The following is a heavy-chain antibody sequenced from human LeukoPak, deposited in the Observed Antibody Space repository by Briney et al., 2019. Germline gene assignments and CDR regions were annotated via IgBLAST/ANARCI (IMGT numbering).Heavy chain of an antibody. CDR2: IIPIFGTA. CDR1: GGTFSSYA. CDR3: ARDRTGYGSGRRAFDI. Sequence: SVKVSCKASGGTFSSYAISWVRQAPGQGLEWMGGIIPIFGTANYAQKFQGRVTITTDESTSTAYMELSSLRSEDTAVYYCARDRTGYGSGRRAFDIWGQGTMVTVSS. V-gene: IGHV1-69*05. J-gene: IGHJ3*02. D-gene: IGHD3-10*01.